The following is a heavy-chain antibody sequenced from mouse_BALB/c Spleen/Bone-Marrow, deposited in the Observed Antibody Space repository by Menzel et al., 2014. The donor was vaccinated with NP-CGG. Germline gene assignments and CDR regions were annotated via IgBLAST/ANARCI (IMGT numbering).Heavy chain of an antibody. J-gene: IGHJ4*01. CDR3: ARPYGRGAMDY. CDR1: GYAFTSYN. CDR2: IDPYNGGT. V-gene: IGHV1S135*01. D-gene: IGHD1-1*01. Sequence: LVESGTELVKPGASVKVSCKASGYAFTSYNMYWVKQSHGKSLEWIGYIDPYNGGTSYNQKFKCKATLTVDKSSSTAYMNLNSLTSEDSAVYYCARPYGRGAMDYWGQGTSVTVSS.